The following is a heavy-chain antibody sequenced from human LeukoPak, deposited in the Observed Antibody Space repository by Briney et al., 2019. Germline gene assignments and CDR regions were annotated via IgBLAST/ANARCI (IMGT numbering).Heavy chain of an antibody. CDR3: AKGSEPYYYYYYGMDV. CDR2: FGGSGGST. J-gene: IGHJ6*02. V-gene: IGHV3-23*01. Sequence: PSETLSLTCTVSGGSISSGGYYWSWVRQAPGKGLEWVSTFGGSGGSTYHADSVKGRFTISRDNSKNTLYLQMNSLRAEDTAVYYCAKGSEPYYYYYYGMDVWGQGTTVTVSS. CDR1: GGSISSGGYY.